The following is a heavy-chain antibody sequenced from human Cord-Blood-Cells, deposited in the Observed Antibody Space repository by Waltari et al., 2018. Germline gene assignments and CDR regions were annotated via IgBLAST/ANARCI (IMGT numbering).Heavy chain of an antibody. V-gene: IGHV4-59*08. CDR3: ARLDSSGYYSY. Sequence: QVQLQESGPGLVKPSETLSLTCTVSGGSISSYYWSWIRQPPGKGLEWIGYIYDRGSTHHTPSHKSRVTISVDTPKNRFSLKLSSVTAADTAVYYCARLDSSGYYSYWGQGTLVTVSS. J-gene: IGHJ4*02. CDR2: IYDRGST. D-gene: IGHD3-22*01. CDR1: GGSISSYY.